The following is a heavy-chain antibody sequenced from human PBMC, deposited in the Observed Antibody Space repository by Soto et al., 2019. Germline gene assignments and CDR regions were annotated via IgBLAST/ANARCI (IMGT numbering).Heavy chain of an antibody. D-gene: IGHD4-17*01. CDR3: ARQGLGELHGLVDV. V-gene: IGHV4-59*08. CDR1: GGPMNNYY. J-gene: IGHJ6*02. CDR2: MGYNGFT. Sequence: QVQLQESGPGLVKPSETLSLTCTISGGPMNNYYCSWFRQPRGQGLEWIGYMGYNGFTRYNPSLRSRVSISLDTAKNQFSLNLSSVTAADTALYCCARQGLGELHGLVDVWGQGITVTVSS.